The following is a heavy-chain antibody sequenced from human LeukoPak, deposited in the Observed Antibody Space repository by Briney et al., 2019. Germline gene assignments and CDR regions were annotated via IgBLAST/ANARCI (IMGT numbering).Heavy chain of an antibody. CDR3: AREVDGKIDY. Sequence: SVKVSCKASGGTFSSYAISWVRQAPGQGLEWMGGIIPIFGTANYAQKFQGRVTIPTDESTSTAYMELSSLRAEDTAVYYCAREVDGKIDYWGQGTLVTASS. CDR2: IIPIFGTA. V-gene: IGHV1-69*05. D-gene: IGHD2-15*01. CDR1: GGTFSSYA. J-gene: IGHJ4*02.